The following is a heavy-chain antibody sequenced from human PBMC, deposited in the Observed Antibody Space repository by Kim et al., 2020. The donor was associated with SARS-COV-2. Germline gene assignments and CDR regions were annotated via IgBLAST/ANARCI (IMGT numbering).Heavy chain of an antibody. CDR1: GYTFTSYD. J-gene: IGHJ5*02. V-gene: IGHV1-8*01. CDR3: ARRGVAANNWFDP. CDR2: MNPNSGNT. Sequence: ASVKVSCKASGYTFTSYDINWVRQATGQGLEWMGWMNPNSGNTGYVQKFQGRVTMTRNTSISTAYMELSSLRSEDTAVYYCARRGVAANNWFDPWGQGTLVTVSS. D-gene: IGHD3-3*01.